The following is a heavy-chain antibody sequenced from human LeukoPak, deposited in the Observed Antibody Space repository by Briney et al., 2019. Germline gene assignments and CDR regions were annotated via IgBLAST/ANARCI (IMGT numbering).Heavy chain of an antibody. CDR3: ASSSSGWYKDYFDY. CDR2: IWYDGSNK. CDR1: GFSFGGYG. Sequence: GRSPRLSCAASGFSFGGYGMHWVRQAPGKGLEWVAVIWYDGSNKYYADSVKGRFTISRDNSKNTLYLQMNSLRAEDTAVYYCASSSSGWYKDYFDYWGQGTLVTVSS. V-gene: IGHV3-30*19. D-gene: IGHD6-19*01. J-gene: IGHJ4*02.